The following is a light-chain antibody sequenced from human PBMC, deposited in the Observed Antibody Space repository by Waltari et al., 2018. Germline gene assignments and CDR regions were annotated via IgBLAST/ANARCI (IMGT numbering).Light chain of an antibody. V-gene: IGKV3-11*01. CDR1: QSVSSS. J-gene: IGKJ4*01. CDR2: DAY. Sequence: EIVLTQSPATLSLSPGERATLSCRASQSVSSSLGWYQQKPGQAPRLLIFDAYNRAPGIPARFSGSGSGTDFTLTISSLEPEDFAVYYCQQRSNWPLTFGGGTKVEIK. CDR3: QQRSNWPLT.